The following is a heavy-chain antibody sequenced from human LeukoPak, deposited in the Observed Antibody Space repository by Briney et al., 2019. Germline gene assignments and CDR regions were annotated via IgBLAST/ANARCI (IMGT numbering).Heavy chain of an antibody. CDR3: ARTGYSSSWYGWWFDP. CDR2: IYYSGST. Sequence: SETLSLTCTVSGGSISSYYWSWIRQPPGKGLEWIGYIYYSGSTYYNPSLKSRVTISVDTSKNQFSLKLSSVTAADTAVYYCARTGYSSSWYGWWFDPWGQGTLVTVSS. V-gene: IGHV4-59*04. J-gene: IGHJ5*02. CDR1: GGSISSYY. D-gene: IGHD6-13*01.